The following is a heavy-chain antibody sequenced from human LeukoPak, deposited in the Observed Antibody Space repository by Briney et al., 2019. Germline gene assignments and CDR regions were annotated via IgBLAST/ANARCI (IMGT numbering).Heavy chain of an antibody. Sequence: GGSLRLSCAASGFTFSGYGMNWVRQAPGKGLEWVSFIRCDGSNEYYADSVRGRFTISRDNSKSTLYLQMNSLRAEDTAVYYCAELGITMIGGVWGKGTTVTISS. J-gene: IGHJ6*04. CDR1: GFTFSGYG. D-gene: IGHD3-10*02. V-gene: IGHV3-30*02. CDR2: IRCDGSNE. CDR3: AELGITMIGGV.